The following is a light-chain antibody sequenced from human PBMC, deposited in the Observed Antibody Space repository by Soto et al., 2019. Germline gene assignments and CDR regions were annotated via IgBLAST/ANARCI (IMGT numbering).Light chain of an antibody. CDR3: QQRSYWPIT. Sequence: TNSPVTLSSSPGDRVTLSCRASQSVSSYLACYQQKPGQAPRLLIYDASNRATGSPARFSGSGSGTDVTPTISSLEPEDVAGYYCQQRSYWPITFGQGTLLEV. V-gene: IGKV3-11*01. J-gene: IGKJ5*01. CDR2: DAS. CDR1: QSVSSY.